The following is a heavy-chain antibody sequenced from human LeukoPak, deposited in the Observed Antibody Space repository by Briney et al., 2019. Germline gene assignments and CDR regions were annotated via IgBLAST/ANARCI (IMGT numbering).Heavy chain of an antibody. Sequence: GGSLRLSCAASGFAFSNYAMSWVRQAPGKGLEWVSAITGSGGSTYYADSVKGRFTISRDNSKNTLYLQMNSLRAEDTAVYYCAKWGDYDVLTGYYDPDYWGQGTLVTVSS. D-gene: IGHD3-9*01. CDR1: GFAFSNYA. CDR2: ITGSGGST. J-gene: IGHJ4*02. CDR3: AKWGDYDVLTGYYDPDY. V-gene: IGHV3-23*01.